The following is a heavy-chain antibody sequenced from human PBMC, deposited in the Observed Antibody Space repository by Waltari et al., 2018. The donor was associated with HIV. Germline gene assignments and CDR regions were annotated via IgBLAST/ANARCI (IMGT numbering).Heavy chain of an antibody. CDR2: ISSSSTFI. V-gene: IGHV3-21*01. CDR3: ARDRQGTVTKDFDY. Sequence: EVQLVESGGGLVKPGGSLRLSCAASGFTFSRYRMNWVRQAPGKGLEWVSSISSSSTFIYYADSVKGRFTISRDNAKNSLYLQMNSLRAEDTAVYYCARDRQGTVTKDFDYWGQGTLVTVSS. J-gene: IGHJ4*02. D-gene: IGHD4-17*01. CDR1: GFTFSRYR.